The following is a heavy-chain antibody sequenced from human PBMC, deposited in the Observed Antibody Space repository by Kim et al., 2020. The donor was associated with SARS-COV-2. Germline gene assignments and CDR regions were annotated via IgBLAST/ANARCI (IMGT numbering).Heavy chain of an antibody. CDR2: ISYSAATI. V-gene: IGHV3-48*02. CDR1: GFTLSTYD. Sequence: GGSLRLSCAASGFTLSTYDMRWVRQAPGKGLEWLSFISYSAATIYYADSVKGRFTISRDNFKNSLYLQMNSLRDEDTAAYYCGPRRLGCVDHWGQGTLVTVSS. CDR3: GPRRLGCVDH. J-gene: IGHJ5*02. D-gene: IGHD3-16*01.